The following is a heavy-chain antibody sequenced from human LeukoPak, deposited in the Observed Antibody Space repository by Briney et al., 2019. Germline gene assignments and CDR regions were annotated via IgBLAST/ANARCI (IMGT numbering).Heavy chain of an antibody. CDR3: ARVRGVGATVAVGNY. J-gene: IGHJ4*02. CDR1: GCTFSSYS. D-gene: IGHD1-26*01. Sequence: GGSLRLSCAASGCTFSSYSMNWVRQAPGKGLEWVSSISSSSSYIYYADSVKGRFTISRDNAKNSLYLQMNSLRAEDTAVYYCARVRGVGATVAVGNYWGQGTLVTVSS. CDR2: ISSSSSYI. V-gene: IGHV3-21*01.